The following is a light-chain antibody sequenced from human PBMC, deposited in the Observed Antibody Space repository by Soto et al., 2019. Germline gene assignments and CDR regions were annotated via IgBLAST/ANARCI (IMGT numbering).Light chain of an antibody. CDR1: SGSVSTTYY. CDR2: STD. CDR3: VLYMGRGIWV. Sequence: QAVVTQEPSFSVSPGRTVTLTCGLSSGSVSTTYYPTWYQQTPGQAPRTLIYSTDTRSSGVPDRFSGSILGNKAALTITGAQADDESDYYCVLYMGRGIWVFGGGTKL. J-gene: IGLJ3*02. V-gene: IGLV8-61*01.